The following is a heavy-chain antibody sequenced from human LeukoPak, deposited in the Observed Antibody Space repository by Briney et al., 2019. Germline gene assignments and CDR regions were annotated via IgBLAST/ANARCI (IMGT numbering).Heavy chain of an antibody. D-gene: IGHD3-3*01. CDR1: GGSISSYY. J-gene: IGHJ5*02. Sequence: SETLSLTCTVSGGSISSYYWSWIRQPPGKGLEWIGYIYYSGSTNYNPSLKSRVTISVDTSKNQFSLKLSSVTAADTAVYYCARVSEDTIFGVVISYWFDPWGQGTLVTVSS. V-gene: IGHV4-59*01. CDR3: ARVSEDTIFGVVISYWFDP. CDR2: IYYSGST.